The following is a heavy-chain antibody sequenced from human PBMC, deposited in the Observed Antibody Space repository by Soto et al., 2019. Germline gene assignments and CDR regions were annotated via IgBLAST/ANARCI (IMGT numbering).Heavy chain of an antibody. V-gene: IGHV3-23*01. J-gene: IGHJ6*03. Sequence: GGSLRLSCAASGFTFSSYAMSWVRQAPGKGLEWVSAISGSGGSTYYADSVKGRFTISRDNSKNTLYLQMNSLRAEDTAVYYCAKAAAGTRYYYYYYMDVWGKGTTVTVSS. CDR1: GFTFSSYA. CDR3: AKAAAGTRYYYYYYMDV. D-gene: IGHD6-13*01. CDR2: ISGSGGST.